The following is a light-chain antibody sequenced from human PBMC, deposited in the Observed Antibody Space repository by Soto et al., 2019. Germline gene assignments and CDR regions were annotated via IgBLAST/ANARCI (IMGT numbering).Light chain of an antibody. J-gene: IGLJ1*01. V-gene: IGLV2-8*01. CDR2: EVS. Sequence: QSVLTQPPPASGSPGQSVTISCTGTSSDVGGYNYVSWYQQHPGKAPKLMIYEVSKRPSGVPDRFSGSKSGNTASLTVSGLQAEDEADYYCSSYAGSNNPDVFGTGTKVTVL. CDR1: SSDVGGYNY. CDR3: SSYAGSNNPDV.